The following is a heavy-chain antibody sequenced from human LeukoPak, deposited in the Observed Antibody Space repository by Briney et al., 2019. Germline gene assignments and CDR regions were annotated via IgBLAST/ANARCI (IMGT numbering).Heavy chain of an antibody. Sequence: PSETLSLTCTVSGGSISSYYWSWIRQPPGKGLEWIGYIYYSGSTNYNPSLRSRVTISVDTSKNQFSLKLSSVTAADTAVYYCARLLSYATADYWGQGTLVTVSS. CDR2: IYYSGST. CDR1: GGSISSYY. J-gene: IGHJ4*02. CDR3: ARLLSYATADY. D-gene: IGHD1-26*01. V-gene: IGHV4-59*08.